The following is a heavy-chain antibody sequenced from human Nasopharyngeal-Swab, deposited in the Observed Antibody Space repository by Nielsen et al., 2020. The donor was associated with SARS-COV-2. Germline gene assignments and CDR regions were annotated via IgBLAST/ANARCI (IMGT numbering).Heavy chain of an antibody. CDR1: GFTFSSYS. Sequence: GGSLRLSCAASGFTFSSYSMNWVRQAPGKGLEWVSYISSSSSTIYNADSVKGRFTISRDNAKNSLYLQMNSLRDEDTAVYYCARNGEVGSSWPNFDYWGQGTLVTVSS. V-gene: IGHV3-48*02. J-gene: IGHJ4*02. CDR2: ISSSSSTI. CDR3: ARNGEVGSSWPNFDY. D-gene: IGHD6-13*01.